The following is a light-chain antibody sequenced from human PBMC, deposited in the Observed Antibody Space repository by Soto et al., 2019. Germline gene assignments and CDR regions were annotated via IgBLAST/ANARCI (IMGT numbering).Light chain of an antibody. J-gene: IGKJ4*01. CDR1: QGITSY. CDR2: SAS. CDR3: QQLYSHPLT. Sequence: DIQMTQSPSTLSGSVGYRVTITCRASQGITSYLAWYQQRPGKAPGLLIYSASTLQSGVPSRFSGSGYGTDFSLTISNLQPEDFATYYCQQLYSHPLTFGGGTTGDIK. V-gene: IGKV1-9*01.